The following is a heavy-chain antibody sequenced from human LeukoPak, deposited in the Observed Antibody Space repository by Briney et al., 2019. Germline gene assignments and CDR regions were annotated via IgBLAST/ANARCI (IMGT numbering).Heavy chain of an antibody. D-gene: IGHD2-8*01. J-gene: IGHJ4*02. V-gene: IGHV1-8*01. CDR1: GYTFTSYD. Sequence: ASVKVSCKASGYTFTSYDINWVRQATGQGLEWMGWINPNSANTGYAQKFQGRVTMTRNTSISTAYMELSSLRSEDTAVYYCGRGRGNGRPENYFDYWGQGTLVTVSS. CDR3: GRGRGNGRPENYFDY. CDR2: INPNSANT.